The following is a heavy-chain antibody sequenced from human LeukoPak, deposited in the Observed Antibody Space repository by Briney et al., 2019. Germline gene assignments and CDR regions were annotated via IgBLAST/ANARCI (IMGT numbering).Heavy chain of an antibody. CDR1: GCTFSKHA. V-gene: IGHV3-23*01. Sequence: PGGSLRLSCAASGCTFSKHAMSWVRQAPGKGLEWVSLITGSGGDTNYAGSAKGRFTISRDNAKNTLYLQMNGLGADDGAVYYMAVWGKGTTVTVSS. CDR2: ITGSGGDT. CDR3: AV. J-gene: IGHJ6*04.